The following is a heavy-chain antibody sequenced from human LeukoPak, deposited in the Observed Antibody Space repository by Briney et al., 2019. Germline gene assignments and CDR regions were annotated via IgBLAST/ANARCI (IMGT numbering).Heavy chain of an antibody. D-gene: IGHD6-19*01. J-gene: IGHJ4*01. CDR2: LSGSGITT. CDR3: AKGIYSSGWSYFDY. V-gene: IGHV3-23*01. Sequence: GWSLRLSCAASGFTFSNSAMSWVRQAPGKGLVWVSTLSGSGITTYYADSVKGRFTISRDNSKNTLYLQMNTLRAEDSALYYCAKGIYSSGWSYFDYWGHGTLVTVSS. CDR1: GFTFSNSA.